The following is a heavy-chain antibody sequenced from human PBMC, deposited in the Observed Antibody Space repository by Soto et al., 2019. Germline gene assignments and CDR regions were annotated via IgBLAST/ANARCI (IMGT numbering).Heavy chain of an antibody. CDR2: IYHSGST. V-gene: IGHV4-30-2*01. CDR3: ARGDYDFWSGYLTCFDY. Sequence: TLSLACAVSGGSISSGGYSCSWIRQPPGKGLEWIGYIYHSGSTYYNPSLKSRVTISVDRSKNQFSLKLSSVTAADTAVYYCARGDYDFWSGYLTCFDYWGQGTMVTV. CDR1: GGSISSGGYS. J-gene: IGHJ4*02. D-gene: IGHD3-3*01.